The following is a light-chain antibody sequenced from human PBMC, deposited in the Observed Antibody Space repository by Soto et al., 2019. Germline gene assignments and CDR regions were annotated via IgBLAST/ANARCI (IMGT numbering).Light chain of an antibody. J-gene: IGLJ2*01. Sequence: QSVLTQPPSASGTPGQRVTISCSGSSSNIGSNTVNWYQQLPGTAPKLLIYSDNQRPSGVPDRFSGSKSGTSASLAISGLQWGGGGDYYCATGGKSRKGGFFGGGPNPPVL. CDR3: ATGGKSRKGGF. V-gene: IGLV1-44*01. CDR2: SDN. CDR1: SSNIGSNT.